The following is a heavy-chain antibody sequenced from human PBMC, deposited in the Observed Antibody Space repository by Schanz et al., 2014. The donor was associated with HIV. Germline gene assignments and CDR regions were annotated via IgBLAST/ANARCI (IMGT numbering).Heavy chain of an antibody. CDR1: GFTFSSYG. J-gene: IGHJ6*02. D-gene: IGHD2-15*01. Sequence: VQLLESGGGLVEPGGSLRLSCAASGFTFSSYGMHWVRQAPGKGLEWVAVIWYDGSNKYYADSVKGRFTISRDNSKNTLYLQMNSLRAEDTAVYYCARRSTPGGYYGMDVWGQGTTVTVSS. CDR3: ARRSTPGGYYGMDV. CDR2: IWYDGSNK. V-gene: IGHV3-33*01.